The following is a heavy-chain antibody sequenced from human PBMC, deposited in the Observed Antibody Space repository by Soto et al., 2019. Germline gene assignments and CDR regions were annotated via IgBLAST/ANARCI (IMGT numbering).Heavy chain of an antibody. D-gene: IGHD3-3*01. CDR1: GFTFSNAW. CDR3: TAPYYDFWSGNYGMDV. Sequence: GGSLRLSCAASGFTFSNAWMNWVRQAPGKGLEWVGRIKSKTDGGTTDYAAPVKGRFTISRDDSKNTLYLQMNSLKTEDTAVYYCTAPYYDFWSGNYGMDVWGQGTTVTVSS. J-gene: IGHJ6*02. V-gene: IGHV3-15*07. CDR2: IKSKTDGGTT.